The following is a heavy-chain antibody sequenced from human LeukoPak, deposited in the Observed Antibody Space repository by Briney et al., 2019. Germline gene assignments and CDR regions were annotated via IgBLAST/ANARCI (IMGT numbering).Heavy chain of an antibody. Sequence: QPGGSLRLSCAASGFTFSSYAMHWVRQAPGKGLEWVAVISYDGSNKYYADSVKGRFTISRDNSRNTLYLQVNSLRAEDTAVYYCARDGDFRGGSFDYWGQGTLVTVSS. CDR2: ISYDGSNK. J-gene: IGHJ4*02. D-gene: IGHD2-15*01. CDR3: ARDGDFRGGSFDY. CDR1: GFTFSSYA. V-gene: IGHV3-30*04.